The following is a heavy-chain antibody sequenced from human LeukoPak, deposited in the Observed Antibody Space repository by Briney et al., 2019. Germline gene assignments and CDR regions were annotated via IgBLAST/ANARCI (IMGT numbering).Heavy chain of an antibody. CDR1: GFTFSDYA. CDR3: AEEVGATYPTFDY. D-gene: IGHD1-26*01. J-gene: IGHJ4*02. Sequence: GGSLRLSCAASGFTFSDYAMSWVRQAPGKGLDWVSTITGSGSEEYYADSVKGRFTISRDNSKNTLYLQMNILRAEDTALYFCAEEVGATYPTFDYWGQGTLVTVSS. CDR2: ITGSGSEE. V-gene: IGHV3-23*01.